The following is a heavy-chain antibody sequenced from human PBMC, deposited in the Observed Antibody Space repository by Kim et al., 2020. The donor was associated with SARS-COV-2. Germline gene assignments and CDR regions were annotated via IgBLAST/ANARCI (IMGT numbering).Heavy chain of an antibody. J-gene: IGHJ5*02. V-gene: IGHV3-23*01. Sequence: GGSLRLSCAASGFTFSSYAMSWVRQAPGKGLEWVSAISGSGGSTYYADSVKGRFTISRDNSKNTLYLQMNSLRAEDTAVYYCAKVIRPYYYGSGSYYNSGPWFDPWGQGTLFTVSS. CDR3: AKVIRPYYYGSGSYYNSGPWFDP. D-gene: IGHD3-10*01. CDR1: GFTFSSYA. CDR2: ISGSGGST.